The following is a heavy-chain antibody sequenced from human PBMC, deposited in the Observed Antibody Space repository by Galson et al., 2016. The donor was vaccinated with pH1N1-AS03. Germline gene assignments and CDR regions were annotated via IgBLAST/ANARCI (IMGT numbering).Heavy chain of an antibody. CDR2: ISAYYGDT. J-gene: IGHJ4*02. V-gene: IGHV1-18*01. D-gene: IGHD3-3*01. Sequence: SCAASAFPLRNYALRWVRQAPGKGLEWMGWISAYYGDTHFAHKFQERVTLTRDTSTATAYMELRNLRSDDTAVYYCVRESEISGVVFFNYWGQGTLVTVSS. CDR1: AFPLRNYA. CDR3: VRESEISGVVFFNY.